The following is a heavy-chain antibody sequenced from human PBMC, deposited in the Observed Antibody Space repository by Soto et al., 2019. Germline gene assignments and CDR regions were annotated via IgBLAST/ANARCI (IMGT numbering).Heavy chain of an antibody. J-gene: IGHJ6*02. V-gene: IGHV3-30*18. CDR2: ISYDGSNK. CDR3: AKENRPHSRYDYYGMDV. CDR1: GFTFSSYG. Sequence: GGSLRLSCAASGFTFSSYGMHWVRQAPGKGLEWVAVISYDGSNKYYADSVKGRFTISRDNSKNTLYLQMNSLRAEDTAVYYCAKENRPHSRYDYYGMDVWGQGTTVTVSS.